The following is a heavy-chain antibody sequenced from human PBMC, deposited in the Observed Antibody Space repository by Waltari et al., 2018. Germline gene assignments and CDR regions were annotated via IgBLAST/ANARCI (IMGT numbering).Heavy chain of an antibody. CDR1: GGSFSGYY. CDR3: ARNFHGSGSYALDAFDI. J-gene: IGHJ3*02. Sequence: QVQLQQWGAGLLKPSETLSLSCGVSGGSFSGYYWNWIRQPPGKGLEWIGEITHSGSTFFNPSLKSRVSRSVDMSKNQFSLKLTSVTAADTAVYYCARNFHGSGSYALDAFDIWGPGTLVTVSS. CDR2: ITHSGST. V-gene: IGHV4-34*01. D-gene: IGHD3-10*01.